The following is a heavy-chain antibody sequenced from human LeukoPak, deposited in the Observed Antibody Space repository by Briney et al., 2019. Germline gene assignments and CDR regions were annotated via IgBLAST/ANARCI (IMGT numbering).Heavy chain of an antibody. CDR2: IYTSGST. CDR1: GGSISSGSYY. Sequence: SSQTLSLTCTVSGGSISSGSYYWSWIRQPAGKGLEWIGRIYTSGSTNYNPSLKSRVTISVDTSKNQFSLNLSSVTAADTAVYYCARAYYYDSRLFDYWGQGTLVTVSS. CDR3: ARAYYYDSRLFDY. J-gene: IGHJ4*02. D-gene: IGHD3-22*01. V-gene: IGHV4-61*02.